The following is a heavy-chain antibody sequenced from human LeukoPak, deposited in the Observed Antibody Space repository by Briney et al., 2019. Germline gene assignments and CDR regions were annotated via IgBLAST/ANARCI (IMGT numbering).Heavy chain of an antibody. V-gene: IGHV4-34*01. CDR2: INHSGST. CDR3: ARGGEQWPKGLDY. J-gene: IGHJ4*02. CDR1: GDSFSGYY. D-gene: IGHD6-19*01. Sequence: PSETLSLTCAVYGDSFSGYYWSWLRQPPGKGLEWVGEINHSGSTNYHPSLKSLVTISVDTSKNQFSLKLSSVTAADTAVYYCARGGEQWPKGLDYWGQGTLVTVSS.